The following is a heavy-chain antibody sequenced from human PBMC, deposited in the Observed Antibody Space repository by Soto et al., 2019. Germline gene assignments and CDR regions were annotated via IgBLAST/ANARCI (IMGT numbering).Heavy chain of an antibody. D-gene: IGHD6-13*01. V-gene: IGHV4-59*12. CDR1: GGSISSYY. CDR3: VRESAASGPNWFET. CDR2: IDYSGTT. Sequence: SETLSLTCTVSGGSISSYYWSWIRQPPGKGLEWIGYIDYSGTTNYNPSLKSRVTISVDRSKNQFSLKLNSVTAADTAIYYCVRESAASGPNWFETWGPGTLVTVSS. J-gene: IGHJ5*02.